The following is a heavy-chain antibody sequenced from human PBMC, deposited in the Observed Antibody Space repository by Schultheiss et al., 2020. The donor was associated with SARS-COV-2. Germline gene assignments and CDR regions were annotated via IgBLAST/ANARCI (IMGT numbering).Heavy chain of an antibody. D-gene: IGHD3-3*01. V-gene: IGHV4-59*01. CDR3: ARDRFLEGYYYYGMDV. J-gene: IGHJ6*02. CDR2: IYYSGST. CDR1: GGSISSYY. Sequence: SETLSLTCTVSGGSISSYYWSWIRQHPGKGLEWIGYIYYSGSTYYNPSLKSRVTISVDTSKNQFSLKLSSVTAADTAVYYCARDRFLEGYYYYGMDVWGQGTTVTVSS.